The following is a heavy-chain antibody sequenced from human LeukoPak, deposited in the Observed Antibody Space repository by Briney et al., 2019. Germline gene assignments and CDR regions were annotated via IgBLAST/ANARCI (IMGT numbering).Heavy chain of an antibody. V-gene: IGHV4-39*01. J-gene: IGHJ4*02. D-gene: IGHD6-6*01. CDR3: ARHRYSSSSEVDY. CDR1: GGSISSSRYY. Sequence: PSETLSLTCTVSGGSISSSRYYWGWFRQPPGKGLDWIGSIYYSGITYYNPSLKSRVTISVDTSKNQFSLKLSSVTAADTAVYYCARHRYSSSSEVDYWGQGTLVTVSS. CDR2: IYYSGIT.